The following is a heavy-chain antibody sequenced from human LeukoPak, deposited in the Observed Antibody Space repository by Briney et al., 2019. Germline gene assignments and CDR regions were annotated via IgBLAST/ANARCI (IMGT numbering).Heavy chain of an antibody. CDR3: ARTLYSSSWFDP. D-gene: IGHD6-13*01. CDR2: INHDGSST. CDR1: GFTFTNYW. V-gene: IGHV3-74*01. J-gene: IGHJ5*02. Sequence: GGSLRLFCAASGFTFTNYWMHWVRQVPGKGLVWVSHINHDGSSTNYADSVKGRFTISRDNAKNTLYLQMNSLRAEDTAVYYCARTLYSSSWFDPWGQGTLVTVSS.